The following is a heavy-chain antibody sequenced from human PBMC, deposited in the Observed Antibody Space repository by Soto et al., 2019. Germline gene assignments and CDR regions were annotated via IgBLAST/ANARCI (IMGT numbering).Heavy chain of an antibody. CDR1: AGSSIDYD. CDR2: IYYSGNI. Sequence: PSQTMCLTYTVAAGSSIDYDWSWIRQTPGKGLEWIGYIYYSGNIFYNPSLKSRVTISLDTSKSQFSLKMTSVTAAGTALYYCAGTIAAAGTRYYYYGLDVWGQGTTVTVSS. D-gene: IGHD6-13*01. J-gene: IGHJ6*02. CDR3: AGTIAAAGTRYYYYGLDV. V-gene: IGHV4-59*08.